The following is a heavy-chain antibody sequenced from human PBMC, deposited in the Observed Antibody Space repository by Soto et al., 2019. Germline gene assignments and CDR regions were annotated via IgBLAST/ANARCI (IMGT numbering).Heavy chain of an antibody. CDR1: GGSFSGYY. D-gene: IGHD3-22*01. Sequence: PSETLSLTCAVYGGSFSGYYWSWIRQPPGKGLEWIGEINHSGSTNYNPSLKSRVTISVDTSKNQFSLKLSSVTAADTAVYYCARNLYFYDTSGYHPWGQGTLVTVYS. CDR2: INHSGST. V-gene: IGHV4-34*01. J-gene: IGHJ5*02. CDR3: ARNLYFYDTSGYHP.